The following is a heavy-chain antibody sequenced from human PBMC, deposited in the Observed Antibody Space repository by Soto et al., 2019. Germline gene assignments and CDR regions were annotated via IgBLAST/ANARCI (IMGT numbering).Heavy chain of an antibody. CDR3: ARDRGYYGSGSYYTRLIDYYYYGMDV. J-gene: IGHJ6*02. CDR2: ISSSSSTI. CDR1: GLTFSSYS. Sequence: GGSLRLSCAASGLTFSSYSMNWVRQTPGKGLEWVSYISSSSSTIYYADSVKGRFTISRDNAKNSLHLQMNSLRDEDTAVYYCARDRGYYGSGSYYTRLIDYYYYGMDVWGQGTTVTVSS. D-gene: IGHD3-10*01. V-gene: IGHV3-48*02.